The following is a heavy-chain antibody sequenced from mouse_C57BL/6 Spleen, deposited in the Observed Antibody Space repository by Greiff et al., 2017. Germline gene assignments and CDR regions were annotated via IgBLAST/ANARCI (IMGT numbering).Heavy chain of an antibody. Sequence: QVQLQQPGAELVKPGASVKMSCKASGYTFTSYWITWVKQRPGQGLAWVGDIYPGSGSTNYNEKFKSKATLTVDTSSSTAYMQLSSLTSEDSAVYYCARGGGNYAMDYWGQGTSVTVSS. J-gene: IGHJ4*01. CDR1: GYTFTSYW. D-gene: IGHD1-1*02. CDR3: ARGGGNYAMDY. V-gene: IGHV1-55*01. CDR2: IYPGSGST.